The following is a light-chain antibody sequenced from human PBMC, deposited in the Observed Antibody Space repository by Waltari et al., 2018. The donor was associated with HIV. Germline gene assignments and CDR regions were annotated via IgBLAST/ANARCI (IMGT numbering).Light chain of an antibody. CDR2: DVS. CDR3: CSYAGSSTVV. Sequence: QSALTQPASVSGSPGQSITISCTGTSSDVGGYNYVSWYQQHPRKAPKLMIYDVSKRPSGVSNRFSGSKSGNTAYLTISGLQAEDEADYYCCSYAGSSTVVFGGGTKLTVL. V-gene: IGLV2-23*02. CDR1: SSDVGGYNY. J-gene: IGLJ2*01.